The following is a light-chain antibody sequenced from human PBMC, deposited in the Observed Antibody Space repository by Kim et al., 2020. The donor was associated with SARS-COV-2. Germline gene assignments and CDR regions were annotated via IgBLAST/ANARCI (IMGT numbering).Light chain of an antibody. CDR1: SLRTYY. Sequence: SSELTQDPAVSVALGQTVRITCQGDSLRTYYATWYQQKPGQAPMLVIYGKNNRPSEIPDRFSGSSSGNTASLTIPGAQAEDEADYYCSSRDSNNNVIFG. CDR3: SSRDSNNNVI. CDR2: GKN. V-gene: IGLV3-19*01. J-gene: IGLJ2*01.